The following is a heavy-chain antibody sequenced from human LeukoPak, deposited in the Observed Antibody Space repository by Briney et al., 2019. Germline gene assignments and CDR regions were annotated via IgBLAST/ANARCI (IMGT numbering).Heavy chain of an antibody. CDR2: IRSNSDGGTI. CDR3: ATDFYDTT. J-gene: IGHJ5*02. Sequence: GGSLRLSCVTSGFTFSNAWMNWVRQAPGKGLEWVGRIRSNSDGGTIDYAAPVKGRFTLSRDDSKTTLYLQMNSLQTEDTAVYYCATDFYDTTWGQGTLVTVSS. D-gene: IGHD3-22*01. V-gene: IGHV3-15*07. CDR1: GFTFSNAW.